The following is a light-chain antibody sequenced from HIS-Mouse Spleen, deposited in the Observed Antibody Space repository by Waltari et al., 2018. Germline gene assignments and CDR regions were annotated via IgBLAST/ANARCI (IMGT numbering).Light chain of an antibody. V-gene: IGLV1-51*01. J-gene: IGLJ2*01. CDR3: GTWDSSLSAGV. CDR2: DNN. CDR1: SSNLGNNY. Sequence: QSVLTQPPSVSAAPGQKVTISCSGSSSNLGNNYVPWYPQLPGTAPKLLIYDNNKRPSGIPDRFSGSKSGTSATLGITGLQTGDEADYYCGTWDSSLSAGVFGGGTKLTVL.